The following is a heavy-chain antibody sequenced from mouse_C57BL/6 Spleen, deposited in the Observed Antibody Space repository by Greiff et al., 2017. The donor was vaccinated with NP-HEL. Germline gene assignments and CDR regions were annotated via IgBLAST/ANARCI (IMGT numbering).Heavy chain of an antibody. V-gene: IGHV5-17*01. D-gene: IGHD1-1*01. Sequence: VHVKQSGGGLVKPGGSLKLSCAASGFTFSDYGMHWVRQAPEKGLEWVAYISSGSSTIYYADTVKGRFTISRDNAKNTLFLQMTSLRSEDTAMYYCARPYYGSSYRAWFAYWGQGTLVTVSA. CDR3: ARPYYGSSYRAWFAY. J-gene: IGHJ3*01. CDR1: GFTFSDYG. CDR2: ISSGSSTI.